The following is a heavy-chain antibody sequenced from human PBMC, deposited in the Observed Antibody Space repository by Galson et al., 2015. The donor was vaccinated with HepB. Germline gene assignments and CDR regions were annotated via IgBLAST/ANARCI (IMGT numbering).Heavy chain of an antibody. D-gene: IGHD3-10*01. CDR3: AKDGYYGSGYAL. Sequence: SLRLSCAASGFTFSSYAMSWVRQAPGKGLEWVSAISGSGGSTYYADSVKGRFTISRDNSKNTLYLQMNSLRAEDTAVYYCAKDGYYGSGYALWGQGTLVTVSS. J-gene: IGHJ5*02. V-gene: IGHV3-23*01. CDR1: GFTFSSYA. CDR2: ISGSGGST.